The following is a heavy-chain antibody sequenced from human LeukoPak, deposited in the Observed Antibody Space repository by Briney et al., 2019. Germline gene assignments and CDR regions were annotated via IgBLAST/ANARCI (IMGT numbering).Heavy chain of an antibody. CDR1: GFTFSSYW. CDR2: INSDGSST. CDR3: ARGYVFDP. V-gene: IGHV3-74*01. J-gene: IGHJ5*02. D-gene: IGHD1-14*01. Sequence: GGSLRLSCAASGFTFSSYWMHWVRQAPGKGLVCVSRINSDGSSTSYADSVKGRFTISRDNAKKTLYLQMNSLRAEDTAVYYCARGYVFDPWGQGTLVTVSS.